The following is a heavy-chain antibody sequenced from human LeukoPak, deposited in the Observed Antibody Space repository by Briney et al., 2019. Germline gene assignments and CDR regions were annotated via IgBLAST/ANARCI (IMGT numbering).Heavy chain of an antibody. CDR1: GGTFSGYA. V-gene: IGHV1-69*04. Sequence: SVKVSCKASGGTFSGYAISWVRQAPGQGLEWMGRIIPIFGIANYAQKFQGRVTITADKSTSTAYMELSSLRSEDTAVYYCARGCSSTSCYDLTWWFDPWGQGTLVTVSS. CDR3: ARGCSSTSCYDLTWWFDP. J-gene: IGHJ5*02. D-gene: IGHD2-2*01. CDR2: IIPIFGIA.